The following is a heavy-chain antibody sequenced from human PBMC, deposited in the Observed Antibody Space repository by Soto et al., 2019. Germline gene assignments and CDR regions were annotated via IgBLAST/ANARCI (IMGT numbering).Heavy chain of an antibody. D-gene: IGHD6-13*01. Sequence: QLQLQESGPGLVKPSETLSLTCTVSGGSISSISYYWGWIRQPPGQGLEWLGSIYYSGSTYYNPSLKSRVTITVDTSKNQFSLKLSSVTAADTAVYYCARSLTGQQLVQLLHWFDPWGQGTLVTVSA. J-gene: IGHJ5*02. V-gene: IGHV4-39*01. CDR1: GGSISSISYY. CDR2: IYYSGST. CDR3: ARSLTGQQLVQLLHWFDP.